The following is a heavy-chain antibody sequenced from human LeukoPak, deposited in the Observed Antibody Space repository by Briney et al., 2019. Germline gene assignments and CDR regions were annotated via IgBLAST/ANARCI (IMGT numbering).Heavy chain of an antibody. J-gene: IGHJ3*02. D-gene: IGHD5-12*01. V-gene: IGHV1-24*01. CDR1: GYTLTELS. CDR2: FDPEDGET. Sequence: GASVKVSCKVSGYTLTELSMHWVRQAPGKGLEWMGGFDPEDGETIYAQKFQGRVTMTEDTSTDTAYMELSSLRSEDTAVYYCATDQEGGGWGAFDIWGQGTMVTVSS. CDR3: ATDQEGGGWGAFDI.